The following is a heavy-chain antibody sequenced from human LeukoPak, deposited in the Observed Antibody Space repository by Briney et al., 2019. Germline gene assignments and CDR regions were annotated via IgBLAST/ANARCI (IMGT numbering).Heavy chain of an antibody. Sequence: GGSLRLSCAASGFTFSSYEMNWVRQAPGKGLEWVSYISSSGSTIYYADSVKGRFTISRDNAKNSLYLQMNSLRAEDTAVYYCARVGPWVNPDYYFYYMDVWGKGTTVTVSS. D-gene: IGHD1-14*01. CDR3: ARVGPWVNPDYYFYYMDV. CDR1: GFTFSSYE. J-gene: IGHJ6*03. V-gene: IGHV3-48*03. CDR2: ISSSGSTI.